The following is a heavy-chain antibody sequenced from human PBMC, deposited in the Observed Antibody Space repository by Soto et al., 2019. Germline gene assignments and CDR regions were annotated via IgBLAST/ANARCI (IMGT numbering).Heavy chain of an antibody. CDR2: ISYSGST. CDR3: ARSPDSSGYYPRWYYYGMDV. J-gene: IGHJ6*02. CDR1: GGSINSYY. Sequence: SETLSLTCTVSGGSINSYYWSWIRQPPGKGLEWLGYISYSGSTNYSPSLNSRVTISVDKSKNQFSLKLSSVTAADTAVYYCARSPDSSGYYPRWYYYGMDVWGQGTTVTVSS. D-gene: IGHD3-22*01. V-gene: IGHV4-59*12.